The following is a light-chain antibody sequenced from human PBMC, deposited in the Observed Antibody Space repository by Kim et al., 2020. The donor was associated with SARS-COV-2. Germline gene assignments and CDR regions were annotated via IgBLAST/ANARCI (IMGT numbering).Light chain of an antibody. CDR1: SLRSYY. Sequence: SSELTQDPAVSVALGQTVRITCQGDSLRSYYATWYQQKTGQAPIPVIYGKKNRPSGIPERLSGSSSGNTASLTITGTQAGDEADYYCNSRDSNDNVVFGG. CDR2: GKK. CDR3: NSRDSNDNVV. J-gene: IGLJ2*01. V-gene: IGLV3-19*01.